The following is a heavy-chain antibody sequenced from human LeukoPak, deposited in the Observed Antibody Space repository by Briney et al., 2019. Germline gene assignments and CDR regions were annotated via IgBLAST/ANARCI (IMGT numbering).Heavy chain of an antibody. V-gene: IGHV1-8*02. CDR2: MNPNSGNT. CDR1: GGTFSSYA. D-gene: IGHD3-16*01. CDR3: ARGSLGIPST. J-gene: IGHJ5*02. Sequence: ASVKVSCKASGGTFSSYAINWVRQATGQGLEWMGWMNPNSGNTGYAQKFRGRVTMTRNTSISTAYMELSSLRSEDTAVYYCARGSLGIPSTWGQGTLVTVSS.